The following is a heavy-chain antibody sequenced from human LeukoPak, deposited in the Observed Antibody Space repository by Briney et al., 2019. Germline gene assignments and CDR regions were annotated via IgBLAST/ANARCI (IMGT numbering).Heavy chain of an antibody. D-gene: IGHD5-18*01. CDR2: ISGSGGST. CDR1: GFTFSSCA. V-gene: IGHV3-23*01. Sequence: GGSLRLSCAVSGFTFSSCAMSWVRQAPGKGLEWVSAISGSGGSTYYADSVKGRFTISRDNSKNTLYLQMNSLRAEDTAVYYCAKDVVDTAMVTVFDYWGQGTLVTVSS. CDR3: AKDVVDTAMVTVFDY. J-gene: IGHJ4*02.